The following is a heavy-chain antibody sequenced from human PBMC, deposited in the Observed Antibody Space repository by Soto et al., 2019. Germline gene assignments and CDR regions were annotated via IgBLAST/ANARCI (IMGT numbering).Heavy chain of an antibody. CDR1: GFTFSSYA. V-gene: IGHV3-23*01. D-gene: IGHD5-18*01. CDR2: ISSSGGST. Sequence: EVQLLESGGGLVQPGGSLRLSCAASGFTFSSYAMSWVRQAPGKGLEWVSAISSSGGSTYLADSVKGRFTISRDNSKNTLYLQMNSLRAEDTAVYYCAKRSSYGSYYFDYWGQGTLVTVSS. J-gene: IGHJ4*02. CDR3: AKRSSYGSYYFDY.